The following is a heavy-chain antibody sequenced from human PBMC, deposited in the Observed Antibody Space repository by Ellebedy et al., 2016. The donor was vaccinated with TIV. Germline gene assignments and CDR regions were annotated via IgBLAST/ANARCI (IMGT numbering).Heavy chain of an antibody. CDR3: ARAVGGSGSY. V-gene: IGHV3-48*04. D-gene: IGHD3-10*01. J-gene: IGHJ4*02. CDR2: ISSSSSTI. CDR1: GFTFSSYS. Sequence: GESLKISXVASGFTFSSYSMNWVRQAPGKGLEWVSYISSSSSTIYYADSVKGRFTISRDNAKNSLYLQMNSLTAEDTAVYYCARAVGGSGSYWGQGTLVTVSP.